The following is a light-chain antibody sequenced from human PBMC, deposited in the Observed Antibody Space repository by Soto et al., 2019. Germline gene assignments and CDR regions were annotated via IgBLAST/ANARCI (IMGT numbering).Light chain of an antibody. Sequence: QSVLTQPPSVSGAPGQRVTISCTGSSSNIGAGYDVHWYQQLPGTAPKLLIYGNSNRPSGVPDRFSGSKSGTSASLAITGLQAEDEAVYYCPSYDSSLSGSVVFGGGTKL. V-gene: IGLV1-40*01. CDR3: PSYDSSLSGSVV. CDR2: GNS. CDR1: SSNIGAGYD. J-gene: IGLJ2*01.